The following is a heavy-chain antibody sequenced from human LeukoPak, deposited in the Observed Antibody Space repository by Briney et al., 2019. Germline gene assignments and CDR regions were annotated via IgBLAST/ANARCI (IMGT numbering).Heavy chain of an antibody. J-gene: IGHJ4*02. CDR1: GFTFSSYS. CDR3: ARSRGAGPGAYFDY. CDR2: ISNSGSYT. Sequence: GGSLRLSCAASGFTFSSYSMNWIRQAPGKGLEWVSYISNSGSYTNYADSVKGRFTISRDNAKNSLYLQMNSLRAEDTAVYYCARSRGAGPGAYFDYWGQGTLITVSS. D-gene: IGHD6-19*01. V-gene: IGHV3-21*05.